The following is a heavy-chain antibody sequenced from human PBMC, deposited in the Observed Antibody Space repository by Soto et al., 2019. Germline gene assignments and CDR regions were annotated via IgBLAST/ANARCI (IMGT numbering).Heavy chain of an antibody. CDR1: GGSISSYY. Sequence: QVQLQESGPGLVKPSETLSLTCTVSGGSISSYYWSWIRQPPGKGLEWIGYIYYSGSTNYNPSLKSRVTISVDTSKNQFSLKLISVTAADTAVYYCAREGPPGLSGYMDVWGKGTTVTVSS. J-gene: IGHJ6*03. D-gene: IGHD3-10*01. CDR3: AREGPPGLSGYMDV. V-gene: IGHV4-59*01. CDR2: IYYSGST.